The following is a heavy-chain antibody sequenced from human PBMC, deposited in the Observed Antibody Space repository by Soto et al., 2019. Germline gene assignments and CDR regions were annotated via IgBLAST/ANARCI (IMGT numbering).Heavy chain of an antibody. D-gene: IGHD5-12*01. V-gene: IGHV3-23*01. J-gene: IGHJ4*02. CDR1: GFTFSSYA. CDR2: LGGSGGTT. CDR3: AKDGGGYDLDY. Sequence: GGSLRLSCAASGFTFSSYAMSWVRQAPGKGLEWVSTLGGSGGTTYYADSVMGRFAMSRDNSKNTLYLQMSSLRAEDPAVYCWAKDGGGYDLDYWGQGTLVTVSS.